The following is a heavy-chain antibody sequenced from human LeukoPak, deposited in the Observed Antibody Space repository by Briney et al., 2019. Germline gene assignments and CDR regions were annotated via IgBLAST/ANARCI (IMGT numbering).Heavy chain of an antibody. J-gene: IGHJ4*02. Sequence: SQTLSLTCAISGDSVSSNSAAWNWIRQSPSRGLEWLGRTYYRSKWYNEYAVSVKSRITINPDTSKNQFSLQLNSATPEDTALYYCARAQAYSGRIFDYWGQGTVVTVSS. D-gene: IGHD1-26*01. CDR1: GDSVSSNSAA. CDR3: ARAQAYSGRIFDY. V-gene: IGHV6-1*01. CDR2: TYYRSKWYN.